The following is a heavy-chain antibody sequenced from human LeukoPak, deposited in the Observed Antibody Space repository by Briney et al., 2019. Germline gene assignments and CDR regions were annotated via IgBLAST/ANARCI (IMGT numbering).Heavy chain of an antibody. Sequence: GGSLRLSCAASEFTFSNYAMNWVSQAPGKGLEWVSGISGGGGSTYYADSVKARFTISRDNSKNTLYLQMDSLRAEDTALYYCAKGSGINHYHWIDPWCQGTLVTVSS. CDR1: EFTFSNYA. D-gene: IGHD1-14*01. J-gene: IGHJ5*02. V-gene: IGHV3-23*01. CDR2: ISGGGGST. CDR3: AKGSGINHYHWIDP.